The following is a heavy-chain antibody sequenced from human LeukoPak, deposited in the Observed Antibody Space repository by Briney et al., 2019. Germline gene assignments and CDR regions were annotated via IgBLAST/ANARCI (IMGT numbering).Heavy chain of an antibody. J-gene: IGHJ4*02. Sequence: GGSLRLSCAASGFTFSDYWMSWVRQAPGKGLEWVSVIYSGGSTYYADSVKGRFTISRDNSKNTLYLQMNSLRAEDTAVYYCASDSLRGVDYYDSSGYYYWGQGTLVTVSS. CDR2: IYSGGST. D-gene: IGHD3-22*01. CDR3: ASDSLRGVDYYDSSGYYY. CDR1: GFTFSDYW. V-gene: IGHV3-53*01.